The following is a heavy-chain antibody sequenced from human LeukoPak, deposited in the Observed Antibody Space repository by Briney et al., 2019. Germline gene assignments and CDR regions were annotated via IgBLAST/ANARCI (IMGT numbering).Heavy chain of an antibody. Sequence: ASVKVSCKASGYTFTGYYMHWVRQAPGQGLEWMGWINPNSGGTNYAQKFQGRVTMTRDTSISTAYMELSRLRSDDTAVYYCARDLGYYGSGSYLTLGGQGTLVTVSS. CDR3: ARDLGYYGSGSYLTL. J-gene: IGHJ4*02. D-gene: IGHD3-10*01. CDR1: GYTFTGYY. CDR2: INPNSGGT. V-gene: IGHV1-2*02.